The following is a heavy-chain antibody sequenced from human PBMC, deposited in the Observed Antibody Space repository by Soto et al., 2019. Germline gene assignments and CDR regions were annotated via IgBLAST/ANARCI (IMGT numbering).Heavy chain of an antibody. V-gene: IGHV1-69*13. J-gene: IGHJ6*02. D-gene: IGHD2-2*01. CDR2: IIPIFGTA. CDR3: ARGGDQLLSYYYYYGMDV. Sequence: SVKVSCKASGGTFSSYAISWVRQAPGQGLEWMGGIIPIFGTANYAQKFQGRVTITADESTSTAYMELSSLRSEDTAVYYCARGGDQLLSYYYYYGMDVWGQGTTVTV. CDR1: GGTFSSYA.